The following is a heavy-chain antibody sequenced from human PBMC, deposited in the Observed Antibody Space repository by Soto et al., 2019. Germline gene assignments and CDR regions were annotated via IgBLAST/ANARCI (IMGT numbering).Heavy chain of an antibody. D-gene: IGHD1-26*01. CDR3: ARGRSGKYGYFDY. CDR1: EFTFKSDT. V-gene: IGHV3-74*01. J-gene: IGHJ4*02. Sequence: EVQLVESGGGLVQVGGSLRLTCVASEFTFKSDTMHWVRQVPGKGLVWVSRIKSDGSTNYADSVKGRFIISRDNAKNTLYLEMNTLGAEDTAVYYCARGRSGKYGYFDYWGQGLLVTVSS. CDR2: IKSDGST.